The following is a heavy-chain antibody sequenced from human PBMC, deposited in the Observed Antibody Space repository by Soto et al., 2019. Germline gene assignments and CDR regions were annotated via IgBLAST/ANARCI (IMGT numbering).Heavy chain of an antibody. V-gene: IGHV4-34*01. J-gene: IGHJ4*02. CDR3: ARDGYSYGSFDY. D-gene: IGHD5-18*01. CDR2: VHHSVGA. Sequence: QVQLQQWGAGLLKPSETLSLTCAVYGASFSDYYWSWIRQPPGKGLEWIGEVHHSVGANYNSSLKSRVTISVDPSKNQLSLKLNSLTAADTAVYYCARDGYSYGSFDYWGQGTLVTVSS. CDR1: GASFSDYY.